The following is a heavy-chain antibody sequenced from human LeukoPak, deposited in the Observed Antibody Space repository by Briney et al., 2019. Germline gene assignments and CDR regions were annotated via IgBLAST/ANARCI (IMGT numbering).Heavy chain of an antibody. V-gene: IGHV3-30-3*01. CDR1: GFTFSSYA. CDR2: ISYDGSNK. D-gene: IGHD4-23*01. J-gene: IGHJ6*02. CDR3: ARGKRRWSSNGMDV. Sequence: PGGSLRLSCAASGFTFSSYAMHWVRQAPGKGLEWVAVISYDGSNKYYADSVKGRFTISRDNSKNTLYLQMNSLRAEDTAVYYCARGKRRWSSNGMDVWGQGTTVTVSS.